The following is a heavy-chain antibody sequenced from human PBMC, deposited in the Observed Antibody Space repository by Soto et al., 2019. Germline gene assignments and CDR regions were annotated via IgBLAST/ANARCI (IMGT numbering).Heavy chain of an antibody. CDR3: AREGYITSGYYDY. J-gene: IGHJ4*02. Sequence: SETLSLTCTVSGGSISSYYWSWIRQPPGKGLEWIGYIYYSGSTNYNPSLKSRVTISVDTSKNQFSLKLSSVTAADTAVYYCAREGYITSGYYDYWGQGTLVTVSS. CDR2: IYYSGST. CDR1: GGSISSYY. V-gene: IGHV4-59*01. D-gene: IGHD3-10*01.